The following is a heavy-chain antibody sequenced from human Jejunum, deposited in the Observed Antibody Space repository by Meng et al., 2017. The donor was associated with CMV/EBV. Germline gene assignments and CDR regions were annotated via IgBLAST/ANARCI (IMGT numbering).Heavy chain of an antibody. CDR3: ARELVPAVPFDF. CDR1: GEAFGHNF. CDR2: INHSGGT. D-gene: IGHD2-2*01. V-gene: IGHV4-34*01. J-gene: IGHJ4*02. Sequence: CAVCGEAFGHNFWCWISQPPGRGLEWIGEINHSGGTNYTPSLKSRVTISVDTSKTQFSLKLTSATAADTAVYYCARELVPAVPFDFWGQGTLVTVSS.